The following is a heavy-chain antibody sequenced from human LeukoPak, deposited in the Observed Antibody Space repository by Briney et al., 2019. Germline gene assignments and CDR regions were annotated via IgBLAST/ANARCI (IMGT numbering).Heavy chain of an antibody. D-gene: IGHD2/OR15-2a*01. CDR3: SRSGLTGMREYERADYYYYGMDL. CDR2: VNYRGSP. V-gene: IGHV4-34*01. Sequence: PSETLSLTCDVPGESFSGYLWSWIRQSPGKGLEWIGEVNYRGSPNYNPSLESRVTISVDTSKNQLSLKLTSVTAADTALYYCSRSGLTGMREYERADYYYYGMDLWGQGTAVTVFS. J-gene: IGHJ6*02. CDR1: GESFSGYL.